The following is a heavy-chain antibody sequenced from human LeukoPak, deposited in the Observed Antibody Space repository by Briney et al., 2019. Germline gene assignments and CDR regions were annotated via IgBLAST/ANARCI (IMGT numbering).Heavy chain of an antibody. D-gene: IGHD1-26*01. CDR2: ISSSGSTI. CDR1: GFTFSSYE. J-gene: IGHJ4*02. CDR3: ARAGLVGATGDY. Sequence: GGSLRLSCAASGFTFSSYEMNWVCQAPGKGLEWVSYISSSGSTIYYADSVKGRFTISRDNAKNSLYLQMNSLRAEDTAVYYYARAGLVGATGDYWGQGTLVTVSS. V-gene: IGHV3-48*03.